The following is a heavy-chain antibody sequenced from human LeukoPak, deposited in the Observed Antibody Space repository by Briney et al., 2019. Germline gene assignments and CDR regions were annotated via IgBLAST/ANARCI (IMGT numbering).Heavy chain of an antibody. CDR1: GFTFSSYS. CDR3: ARVAVAGHYFDY. J-gene: IGHJ4*02. D-gene: IGHD6-19*01. V-gene: IGHV3-21*01. Sequence: PGGSLRLSCAASGFTFSSYSMNWVRQAPGKGLEWVSSISSSSSYIYYADSVKGRFTISRDDAKNSLYLQMNSLRAEDTAVYYCARVAVAGHYFDYWGQGTLVTVSS. CDR2: ISSSSSYI.